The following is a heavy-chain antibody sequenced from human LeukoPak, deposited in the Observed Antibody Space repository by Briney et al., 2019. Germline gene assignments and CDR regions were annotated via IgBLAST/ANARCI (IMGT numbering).Heavy chain of an antibody. CDR1: GGSISSSSYY. CDR2: IYYSGST. J-gene: IGHJ4*02. V-gene: IGHV4-39*01. Sequence: PSETLSLTCTVSGGSISSSSYYWGGIRQPPRKGLEWIGSIYYSGSTYYNPSLKSRVTISVDTSKNQFSLKLSSVTAPDTAVYYCARLSTIMVRADFDYWGQGTLVTVSS. CDR3: ARLSTIMVRADFDY. D-gene: IGHD3-10*01.